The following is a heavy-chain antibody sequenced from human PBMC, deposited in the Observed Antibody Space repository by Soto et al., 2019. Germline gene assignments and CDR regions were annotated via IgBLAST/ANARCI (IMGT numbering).Heavy chain of an antibody. V-gene: IGHV3-74*01. CDR1: GXTLSSYG. D-gene: IGHD6-13*01. J-gene: IGHJ4*02. CDR2: INSDGSRT. Sequence: GSLRLSCAASGXTLSSYGMHWVRQAPGKGLVWVSRINSDGSRTNYADSVTGRFTISRDQDKNTLYMQMNSMRAQDKAVYYCARGVVAGTFIDYWGQGTLGTVS. CDR3: ARGVVAGTFIDY.